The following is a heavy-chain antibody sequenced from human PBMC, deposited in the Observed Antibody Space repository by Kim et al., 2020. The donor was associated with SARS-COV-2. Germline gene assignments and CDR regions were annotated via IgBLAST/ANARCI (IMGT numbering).Heavy chain of an antibody. V-gene: IGHV3-48*02. J-gene: IGHJ4*02. Sequence: GGSLRLSCEDSGFTFSRHSMNWVRQAPRKGLEWISYISTTSNFIFYADSVKGRFTISRDNAKSSLYLQMDSLRDEDTAVYYCTRDYYYAPSFWGQGTLVTVSS. D-gene: IGHD3-10*01. CDR1: GFTFSRHS. CDR3: TRDYYYAPSF. CDR2: ISTTSNFI.